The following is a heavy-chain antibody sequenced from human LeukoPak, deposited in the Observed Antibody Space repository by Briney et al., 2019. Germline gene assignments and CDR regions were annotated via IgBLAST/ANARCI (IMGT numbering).Heavy chain of an antibody. J-gene: IGHJ6*02. CDR2: MNPNSGNT. Sequence: ASVKVSCKASGYTFTSYDINWVRQATGQGLEWMGWMNPNSGNTGYAQKFQGRVTMTRNTSISTAYMELSSLRSEDTAVYYCARLAPGRGYSYGRVGMDVWGQGTTVTVSS. D-gene: IGHD5-18*01. CDR1: GYTFTSYD. CDR3: ARLAPGRGYSYGRVGMDV. V-gene: IGHV1-8*01.